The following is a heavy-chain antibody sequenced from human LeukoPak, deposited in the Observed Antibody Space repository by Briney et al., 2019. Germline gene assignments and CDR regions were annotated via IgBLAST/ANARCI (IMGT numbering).Heavy chain of an antibody. D-gene: IGHD3-22*01. CDR3: ATHDSSGYFDY. CDR1: GFTFSGYA. V-gene: IGHV3-30-3*01. CDR2: ISYDGSNK. J-gene: IGHJ4*02. Sequence: GRSLRLSCAASGFTFSGYAMHWVRQAPGKGLEWVAVISYDGSNKYYADSVKGRFTISRDNSKNTLYLQMNSLRAEDTAVYYCATHDSSGYFDYWGQGTLVTVSS.